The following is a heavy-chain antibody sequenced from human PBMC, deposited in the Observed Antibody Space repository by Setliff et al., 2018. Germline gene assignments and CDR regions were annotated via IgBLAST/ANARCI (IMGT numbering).Heavy chain of an antibody. CDR3: TTDRRGDGLMFFDY. J-gene: IGHJ4*02. Sequence: SETLSLTCTVSGGSISSGNFYWTWIRQPAGQGLEWIGRIYSSGSPSYNPSLESRVTISRDTSKNQLSLTLSSMTAADTGVYYCTTDRRGDGLMFFDYWGRGIPVTVVL. CDR2: IYSSGSP. V-gene: IGHV4-61*02. CDR1: GGSISSGNFY. D-gene: IGHD3-10*01.